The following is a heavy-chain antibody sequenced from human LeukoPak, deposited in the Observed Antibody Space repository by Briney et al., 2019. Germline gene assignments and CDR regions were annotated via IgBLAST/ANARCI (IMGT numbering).Heavy chain of an antibody. CDR1: GFTFSSYS. CDR3: AKGSWFDP. CDR2: ISSSSSYI. Sequence: GGSLRLSCAASGFTFSSYSMNWVRQAPGKGLEWVSSISSSSSYIYYADSVKGRFTISRDNSKNTLYLQMNSLRAEDTAVYYCAKGSWFDPWGQGTLVTVSS. V-gene: IGHV3-21*01. J-gene: IGHJ5*02.